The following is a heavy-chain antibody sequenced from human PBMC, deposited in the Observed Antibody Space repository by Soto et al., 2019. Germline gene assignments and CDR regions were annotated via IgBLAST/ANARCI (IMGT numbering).Heavy chain of an antibody. CDR1: GGTFSSYT. V-gene: IGHV1-69*02. CDR2: IIPILGIA. D-gene: IGHD2-2*01. CDR3: ARVDRVRGGSEKIIVVVPAPQAAFDY. J-gene: IGHJ4*02. Sequence: GASVKVSCKASGGTFSSYTISWVRQAPGQGLEWMGRIIPILGIANYAQKFQGRVTITADKSTSTAYMELRSLRSDDTAVYYCARVDRVRGGSEKIIVVVPAPQAAFDYWGQGTLVTVSS.